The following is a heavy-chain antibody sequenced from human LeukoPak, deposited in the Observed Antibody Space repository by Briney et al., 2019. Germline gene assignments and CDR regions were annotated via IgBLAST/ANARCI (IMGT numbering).Heavy chain of an antibody. V-gene: IGHV3-9*01. CDR1: GFTFDDYA. CDR3: AKDGAAAGTGWFDP. D-gene: IGHD6-13*01. CDR2: ISWNSGSI. J-gene: IGHJ5*02. Sequence: PGRSLRLSCAASGFTFDDYAMHWVRHAPGKGLEWVSGISWNSGSIGYADSVKGRFTISRDNAKNSLYLQMNSLRAEDTALYYCAKDGAAAGTGWFDPWGQGTLVTVSS.